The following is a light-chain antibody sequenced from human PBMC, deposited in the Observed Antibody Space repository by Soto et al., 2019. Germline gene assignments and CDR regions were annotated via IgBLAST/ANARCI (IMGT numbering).Light chain of an antibody. J-gene: IGLJ2*01. CDR3: SSYTTNSPPVV. Sequence: QSALTQPASVSGSPGQAITISCSGTSSDVGAFNYVSWYQQHPGKAPKLLISEVTNRPSGVSNRFSGSKSGNTASLTISGLQAEDEAHYYFSSYTTNSPPVVFGGGTKLTVL. CDR2: EVT. V-gene: IGLV2-14*01. CDR1: SSDVGAFNY.